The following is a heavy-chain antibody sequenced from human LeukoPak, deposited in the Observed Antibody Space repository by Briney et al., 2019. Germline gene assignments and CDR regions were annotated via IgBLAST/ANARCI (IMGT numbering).Heavy chain of an antibody. CDR3: AAKLPGGAYYFDF. Sequence: GGSLRLSCVGSEFTFSNYDMTWVRQAPGKGLEWVPSISDTGRYIFSADSMRGRFSISRDNSANTLYLQMYTLRIEDTATYFCAAKLPGGAYYFDFWGQGTLVTVSS. V-gene: IGHV3-23*01. CDR2: ISDTGRYI. J-gene: IGHJ4*02. D-gene: IGHD2-21*01. CDR1: EFTFSNYD.